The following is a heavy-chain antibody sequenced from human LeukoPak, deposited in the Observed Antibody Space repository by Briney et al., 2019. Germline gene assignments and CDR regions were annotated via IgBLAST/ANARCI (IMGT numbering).Heavy chain of an antibody. Sequence: EASVKVSCKASGGTFSSYAISWVRQAPGQGLEWMGGIIPIFGTANYAQKFQGRVTITTDESTSTAYMELSSLRSEDTAVYYCAREDIVVVPAANLLWGQGTLVTVSS. V-gene: IGHV1-69*05. CDR2: IIPIFGTA. D-gene: IGHD2-2*01. J-gene: IGHJ4*02. CDR1: GGTFSSYA. CDR3: AREDIVVVPAANLL.